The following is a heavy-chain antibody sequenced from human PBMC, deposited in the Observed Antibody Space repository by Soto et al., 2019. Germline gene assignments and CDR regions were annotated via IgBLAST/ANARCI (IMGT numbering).Heavy chain of an antibody. D-gene: IGHD3-16*01. CDR2: IYPGDSDT. CDR1: GYSFTSYW. Sequence: GESLKISCKGSGYSFTSYWIGCVRQMPGKGLEWMGIIYPGDSDTRYSPSFQGQVTISADKSISTAYLQMDSLRPEDTAIYYCAKQGGVPAVDYWGQGTLVTVSS. V-gene: IGHV5-51*01. J-gene: IGHJ4*02. CDR3: AKQGGVPAVDY.